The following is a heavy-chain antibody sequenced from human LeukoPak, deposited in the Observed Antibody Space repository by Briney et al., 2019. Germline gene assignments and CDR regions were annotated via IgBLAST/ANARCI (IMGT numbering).Heavy chain of an antibody. CDR3: ASGGSGYFYED. V-gene: IGHV3-48*03. CDR1: GFTFSSYE. D-gene: IGHD3-22*01. J-gene: IGHJ4*02. CDR2: IGSSGSSM. Sequence: PGGSLRLSCAASGFTFSSYEMNWVRQAPGKGLECVSYIGSSGSSMYADSVKGRFTISRDNAKNSLYLQMNSLRVEDTAVYYCASGGSGYFYEDWGQGTLVTVSS.